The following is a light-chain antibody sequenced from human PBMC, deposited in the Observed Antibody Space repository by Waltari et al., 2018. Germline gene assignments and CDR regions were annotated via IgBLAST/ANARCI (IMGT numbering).Light chain of an antibody. CDR2: GAS. Sequence: EIVLTQSPGTLSLSPGERATLFCRASQTVRTTYLAWYKQKPGQAPTLLIYGASSRATGIPDRFSGSGSGTDFSLTISSLEPEDFAVYYCQQYDISPLTFGGGTKVEIK. J-gene: IGKJ4*01. CDR3: QQYDISPLT. CDR1: QTVRTTY. V-gene: IGKV3-20*01.